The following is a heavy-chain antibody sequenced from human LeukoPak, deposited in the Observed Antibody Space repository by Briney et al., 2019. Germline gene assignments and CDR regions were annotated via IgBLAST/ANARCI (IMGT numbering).Heavy chain of an antibody. D-gene: IGHD3-22*01. CDR3: ATDDFYDSSDFAGY. V-gene: IGHV3-21*03. Sequence: GGSLRLSCAASGFTFSSYMNWVRQAPGKGLEWVSSISSTSSYIYYADSVKGRFTISRDNAKNSLYLQMNSLRADDTAVYYCATDDFYDSSDFAGYWGQGTLVTVSS. J-gene: IGHJ4*02. CDR1: GFTFSSY. CDR2: ISSTSSYI.